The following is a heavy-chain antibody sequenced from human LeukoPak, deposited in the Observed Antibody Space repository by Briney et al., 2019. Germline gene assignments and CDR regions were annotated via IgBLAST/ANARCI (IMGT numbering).Heavy chain of an antibody. Sequence: GRSLRLSCAASGFTFSSYAMHWVRQAPGKGLEWVAVISYDGSNKYYADSVKGRFTISRDNSKNALYLQMNSLRAEDTAVYYCARDLGGYSRGGTGGNWGQGTLVTVPS. CDR2: ISYDGSNK. J-gene: IGHJ4*02. V-gene: IGHV3-30-3*01. D-gene: IGHD6-19*01. CDR1: GFTFSSYA. CDR3: ARDLGGYSRGGTGGN.